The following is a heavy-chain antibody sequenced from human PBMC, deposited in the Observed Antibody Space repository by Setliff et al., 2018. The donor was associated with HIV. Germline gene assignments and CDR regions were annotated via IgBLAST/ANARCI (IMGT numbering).Heavy chain of an antibody. CDR2: ISGAGATT. CDR3: ARPTNIDTLYYGSQTFYMYYYGMDV. J-gene: IGHJ6*02. D-gene: IGHD1-26*01. Sequence: GGSLRLSCAASGFIFNNYAMSWVRQAPGKGLEWVAGISGAGATTYYADSGKGRFTISRDNSKDTLYLQMNSLRAEDTAVYFCARPTNIDTLYYGSQTFYMYYYGMDVWGQGTTVTVSS. CDR1: GFIFNNYA. V-gene: IGHV3-23*01.